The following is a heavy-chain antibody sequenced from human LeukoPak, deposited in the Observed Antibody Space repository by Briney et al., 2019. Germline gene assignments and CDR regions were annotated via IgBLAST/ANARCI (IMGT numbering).Heavy chain of an antibody. J-gene: IGHJ4*02. V-gene: IGHV4-38-2*02. CDR1: GYSISSGYC. D-gene: IGHD3-10*01. CDR2: IYHSGST. Sequence: SETLCITCTGSGYSISSGYCWVWIRQPPAKLLEWIGSIYHSGSTYYNPSLKSRVTISVDTSKNQFSLKLSSVTAADTAVYYCARGPGSRGGWGQGTLVTVSS. CDR3: ARGPGSRGG.